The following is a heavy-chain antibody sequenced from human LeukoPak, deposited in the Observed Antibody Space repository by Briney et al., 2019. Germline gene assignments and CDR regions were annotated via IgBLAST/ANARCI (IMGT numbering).Heavy chain of an antibody. J-gene: IGHJ4*02. D-gene: IGHD3-10*01. CDR2: INPSGGST. Sequence: GASVKVSCKASGYTFTSYYMHWVRQAPGQGLEWMGIINPSGGSTSYAQKFQGRVTMTRDTSASTVYMELSSLRSEDTAVYYCARDLKYGSGSYYKTQFDYWGQGTLVTVSS. CDR1: GYTFTSYY. V-gene: IGHV1-46*01. CDR3: ARDLKYGSGSYYKTQFDY.